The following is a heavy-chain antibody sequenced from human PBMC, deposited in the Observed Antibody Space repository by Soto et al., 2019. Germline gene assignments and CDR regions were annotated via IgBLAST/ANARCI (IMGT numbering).Heavy chain of an antibody. J-gene: IGHJ5*02. CDR2: ISSSSSTI. D-gene: IGHD2-2*03. Sequence: GGSLRLSCAASGFTFSSYSMNWVRQAPGKGLEWVSYISSSSSTIYYADSVKGRFTISRDNAKNSLYLQMNSLRAEDTAVYYCARVVDIVVVPAATSGWFDPWGQGTLVTVSS. CDR3: ARVVDIVVVPAATSGWFDP. CDR1: GFTFSSYS. V-gene: IGHV3-48*01.